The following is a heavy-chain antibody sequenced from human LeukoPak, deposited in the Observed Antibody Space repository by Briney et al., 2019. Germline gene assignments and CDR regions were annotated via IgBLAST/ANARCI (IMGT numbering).Heavy chain of an antibody. CDR3: VKDLSSSSWYEYWFDP. CDR1: GFTFSSYA. V-gene: IGHV3-64D*06. D-gene: IGHD6-13*01. CDR2: ISSNGGST. Sequence: PGGSLRLSCAASGFTFSSYAVHWVRQAPGKGLEYVSAISSNGGSTYYADSVKGRFTISRDNSKNTLYLQMSSLRAEDTSVYYCVKDLSSSSWYEYWFDPWGQGTLVTVSS. J-gene: IGHJ5*02.